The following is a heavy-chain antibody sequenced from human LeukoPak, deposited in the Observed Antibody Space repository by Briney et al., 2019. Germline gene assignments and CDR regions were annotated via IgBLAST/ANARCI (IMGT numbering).Heavy chain of an antibody. CDR2: IWYDGSKK. CDR1: GFTFSNYG. CDR3: ARDAQKYYDSSGYYCTLDY. J-gene: IGHJ4*02. D-gene: IGHD3-22*01. V-gene: IGHV3-33*01. Sequence: SGGSLRLSCAASGFTFSNYGMFWVRQAPGKGLEWVAVIWYDGSKKYYVDSVKGRFTISREDSENTLYLQMNSLRAEDTAVYYCARDAQKYYDSSGYYCTLDYWGQGTLVTVSS.